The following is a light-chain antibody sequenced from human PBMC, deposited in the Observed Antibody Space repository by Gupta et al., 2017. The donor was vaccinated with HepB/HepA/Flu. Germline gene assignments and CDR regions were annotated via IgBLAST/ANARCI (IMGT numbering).Light chain of an antibody. V-gene: IGLV1-44*01. J-gene: IGLJ3*02. CDR3: AAWDDSRNGVV. Sequence: QSALPPPPPASTAPRQRVTITCSGSSSHIGSNTVDWYPQLPGTAPKLLIYSNNQRPSGVPDRFSGSKSGTSASLAISGLQAEDEADYYCAAWDDSRNGVVFGGGTKLTVL. CDR1: SSHIGSNT. CDR2: SNN.